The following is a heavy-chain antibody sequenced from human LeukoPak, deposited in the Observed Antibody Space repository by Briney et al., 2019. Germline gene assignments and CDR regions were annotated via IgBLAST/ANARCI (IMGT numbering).Heavy chain of an antibody. D-gene: IGHD2-15*01. J-gene: IGHJ4*02. CDR3: ARILLTHRYEYYFDY. V-gene: IGHV4-39*01. CDR2: IYYSGST. CDR1: GGSISSSSYY. Sequence: SETLSLTCTVSGGSISSSSYYWGWIRQPPGKGLEWIGSIYYSGSTYYNPSLKSRVTISVDTSKNQFSLKLSSVTAADTAVYYCARILLTHRYEYYFDYWGQGTLVTVSS.